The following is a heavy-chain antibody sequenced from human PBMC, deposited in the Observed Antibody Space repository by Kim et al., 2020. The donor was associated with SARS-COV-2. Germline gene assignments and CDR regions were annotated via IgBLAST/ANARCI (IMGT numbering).Heavy chain of an antibody. CDR3: ARISYYYGSGSYYDY. D-gene: IGHD3-10*01. V-gene: IGHV3-48*02. Sequence: DSVKGRFTISRDNAKNSLYLQMNSLRDEDTAVYYCARISYYYGSGSYYDYWGQGTLVTVSS. J-gene: IGHJ4*02.